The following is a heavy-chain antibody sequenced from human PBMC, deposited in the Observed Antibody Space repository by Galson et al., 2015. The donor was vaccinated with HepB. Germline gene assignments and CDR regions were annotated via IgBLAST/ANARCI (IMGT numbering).Heavy chain of an antibody. CDR3: AREIGSSRTGRYRDY. Sequence: SLRLSCAGSGFTFSICSMNWVRQAPGKGLEWVSSISGTSTLIYDADSVKGRFTISRGNAKNSLYLQMNSLRVEDTAVYYRAREIGSSRTGRYRDYWGQGTLVTVSS. CDR1: GFTFSICS. V-gene: IGHV3-21*01. J-gene: IGHJ4*02. CDR2: ISGTSTLI. D-gene: IGHD3-10*01.